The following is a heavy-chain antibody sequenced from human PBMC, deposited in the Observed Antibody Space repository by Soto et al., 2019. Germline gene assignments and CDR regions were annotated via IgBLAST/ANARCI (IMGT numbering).Heavy chain of an antibody. D-gene: IGHD6-19*01. CDR3: AKDSSGWYFYYYGMDV. Sequence: EVQLLESGGGLVQPGGSLRLSCAASGFTFSSYAMSWVRQAPGKGLEWVSAISGSGGSTYYADSVKGRFTISRDNSKNTLYLQMNSRRAEDTAVYYCAKDSSGWYFYYYGMDVWGQGTTVTVSS. V-gene: IGHV3-23*01. J-gene: IGHJ6*02. CDR2: ISGSGGST. CDR1: GFTFSSYA.